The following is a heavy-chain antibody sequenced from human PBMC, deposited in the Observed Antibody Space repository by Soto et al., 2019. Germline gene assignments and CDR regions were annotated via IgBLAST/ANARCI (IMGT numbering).Heavy chain of an antibody. CDR2: ISYAGSNK. CDR3: SRSLGNTSWFDP. Sequence: QVQLVESGGGVVQPGRSLRLSCAASGFTFSSYGMHWVRQAPGKGLEWVAVISYAGSNKYYADSVKGRFTISRDNSKNTLYLQMNSLRAEDTAVYYCSRSLGNTSWFDPWGQGTLVTVSS. CDR1: GFTFSSYG. J-gene: IGHJ5*02. V-gene: IGHV3-30*03. D-gene: IGHD3-16*01.